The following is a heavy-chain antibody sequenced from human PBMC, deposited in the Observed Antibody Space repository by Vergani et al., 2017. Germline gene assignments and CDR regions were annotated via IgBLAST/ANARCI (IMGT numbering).Heavy chain of an antibody. J-gene: IGHJ2*01. D-gene: IGHD6-13*01. CDR2: INWNSDSI. CDR1: GFTFDDYA. CDR3: VKDIAASGNYWYFDL. V-gene: IGHV3-9*01. Sequence: EVQLVESGGGLVQPGRSLRLPCAASGFTFDDYAMHRVRQAPGKGLEWVSGINWNSDSIAYADSVKGRFTISRDNAKNSLYLQMNSLRAEDTALYYCVKDIAASGNYWYFDLWGRGTLVTVSS.